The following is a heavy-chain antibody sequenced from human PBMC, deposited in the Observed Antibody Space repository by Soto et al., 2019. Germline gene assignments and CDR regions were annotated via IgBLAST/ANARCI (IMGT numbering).Heavy chain of an antibody. CDR2: IIPIFGTA. D-gene: IGHD3-16*01. CDR1: GGTFSSYA. J-gene: IGHJ6*02. V-gene: IGHV1-69*13. CDR3: ASYDGYRYYYGMDV. Sequence: GASVKVSCKASGGTFSSYAISWVRQAPGQGLEWMGGIIPIFGTANYAQKFQGRVTITADESTSTAYMELSSLRSEDTAVYYCASYDGYRYYYGMDVWGQGTTVTVSS.